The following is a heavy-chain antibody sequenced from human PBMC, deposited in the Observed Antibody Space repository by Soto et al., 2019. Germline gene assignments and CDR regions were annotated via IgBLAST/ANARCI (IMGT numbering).Heavy chain of an antibody. V-gene: IGHV1-18*01. CDR1: GYTFTNFG. CDR2: ISADNGNT. J-gene: IGHJ4*02. D-gene: IGHD3-16*01. CDR3: APGGTPLDY. Sequence: QVQLVQSGAEVKKPGASVKVSCKASGYTFTNFGISWVRQAPGQGLEWMGWISADNGNTNYAQNFQGRDTKTTDTSTSTANMEQRSLRSDGTAVYYCAPGGTPLDYWGQGTLVTVSS.